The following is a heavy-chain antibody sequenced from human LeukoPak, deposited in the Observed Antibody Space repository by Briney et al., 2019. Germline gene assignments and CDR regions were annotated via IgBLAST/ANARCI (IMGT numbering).Heavy chain of an antibody. Sequence: SETLSLTCTVSGGSISSYYWSWIRQPPGKGLEWIGYIYYSGSTNYNPSLKSRVTISVDTSKNQFSLKLSSVTAADTAVYYCARDHLKADYYYHMDVWGKGTTVTVSS. J-gene: IGHJ6*03. CDR3: ARDHLKADYYYHMDV. CDR1: GGSISSYY. V-gene: IGHV4-59*01. CDR2: IYYSGST.